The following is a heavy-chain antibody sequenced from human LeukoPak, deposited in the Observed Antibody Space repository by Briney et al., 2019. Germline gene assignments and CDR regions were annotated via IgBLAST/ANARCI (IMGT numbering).Heavy chain of an antibody. V-gene: IGHV4-34*01. CDR1: GGSFSGYY. CDR2: INHSGST. D-gene: IGHD2-2*02. Sequence: SETLSLTCAVYGGSFSGYYWSWIRQPPGQGLEWIGEINHSGSTNYNPSLKSRVTISVDTSKNQFSLKLSSVTAADTAVYYCARIPQRGIYCCSTSCYRDPYYYGMDVWGQGTTVTVSS. J-gene: IGHJ6*02. CDR3: ARIPQRGIYCCSTSCYRDPYYYGMDV.